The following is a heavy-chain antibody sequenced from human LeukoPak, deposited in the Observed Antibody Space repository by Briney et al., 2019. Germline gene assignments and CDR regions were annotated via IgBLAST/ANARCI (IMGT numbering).Heavy chain of an antibody. V-gene: IGHV4-39*01. D-gene: IGHD3-10*01. CDR1: GGSISSGSYY. Sequence: SETLSLTCTVSGGSISSGSYYWGWICQPPGKGLEWIGSIYDSGSTYYNPSLKSRVTISVDTSKNQFSLKLSSVTAAATDVYYCARGGVLPWFGAPFDYWGQGTLVTVSS. CDR2: IYDSGST. J-gene: IGHJ4*02. CDR3: ARGGVLPWFGAPFDY.